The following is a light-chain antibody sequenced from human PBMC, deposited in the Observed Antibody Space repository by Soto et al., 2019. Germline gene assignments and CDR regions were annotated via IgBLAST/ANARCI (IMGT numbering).Light chain of an antibody. V-gene: IGKV1-5*03. CDR1: QSISSW. CDR3: QQYNSYPLT. J-gene: IGKJ4*01. CDR2: KAS. Sequence: DIQMTQSPSTLSASVGERVTITCRASQSISSWLAWYQQKPGKAPNLLIYKASSLESGVPSRFSGSGSGTEFSLTISSLQPADFSTYYCQQYNSYPLTFGGGTKVEIK.